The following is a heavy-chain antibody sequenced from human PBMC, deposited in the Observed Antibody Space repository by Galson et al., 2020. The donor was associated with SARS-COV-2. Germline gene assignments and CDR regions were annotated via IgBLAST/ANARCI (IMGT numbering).Heavy chain of an antibody. J-gene: IGHJ4*02. CDR1: GFTFSSYA. CDR3: ARSLLWFGEAIDY. V-gene: IGHV3-30*04. CDR2: ISYDGSNK. Sequence: GESLKISCAASGFTFSSYAMHWVRQAPGQGLEWVAVISYDGSNKYYADSVKGRFTISRDNSKNTLYLQMNSLRAEETAVYYCARSLLWFGEAIDYWGQGTLVTVSS. D-gene: IGHD3-10*01.